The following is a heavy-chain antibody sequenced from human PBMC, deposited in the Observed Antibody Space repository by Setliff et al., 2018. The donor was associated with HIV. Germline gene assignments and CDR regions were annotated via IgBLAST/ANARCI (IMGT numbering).Heavy chain of an antibody. CDR2: ISSSSSYI. CDR3: ARDFGYGALLGMDV. V-gene: IGHV3-21*01. CDR1: GFTFSSYS. D-gene: IGHD4-17*01. J-gene: IGHJ6*02. Sequence: PGGSLRLSCAASGFTFSSYSMDWVRQAPGKGLEWVSSISSSSSYIYYADSVKGRFTISRDNAKNSLYLQMNSLRAEDTAVYYCARDFGYGALLGMDVWGQGTTVTVSS.